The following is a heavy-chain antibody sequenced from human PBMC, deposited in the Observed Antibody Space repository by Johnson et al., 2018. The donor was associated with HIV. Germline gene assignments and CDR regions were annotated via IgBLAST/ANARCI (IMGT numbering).Heavy chain of an antibody. Sequence: VQLVESGGGLVEPGGSLRLSCAASGFTFSSYAMSWVRQAPGKGLEWVSTISNSGGDTYYADSVKGRFTISRDNSKNTLYLQMNSLRAEDTAVYYCAKSPGKDHGGNSGAFDIWGQGTMVTVSS. V-gene: IGHV3-23*04. CDR3: AKSPGKDHGGNSGAFDI. D-gene: IGHD4-23*01. J-gene: IGHJ3*02. CDR1: GFTFSSYA. CDR2: ISNSGGDT.